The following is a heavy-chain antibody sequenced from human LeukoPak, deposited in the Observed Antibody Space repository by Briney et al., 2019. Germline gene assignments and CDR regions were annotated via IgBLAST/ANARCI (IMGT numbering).Heavy chain of an antibody. CDR1: GFTFSSYW. V-gene: IGHV3-74*01. Sequence: GGSLRLSCAASGFTFSSYWMNWVRQAPGKGLVWVSRIASDGSSTNYADSVKGRFSISRDNAKNTLYLQMNSLRVEDTAVYYCAGGRPHGNDYWGQGTLVTVSS. CDR3: AGGRPHGNDY. D-gene: IGHD4-23*01. CDR2: IASDGSST. J-gene: IGHJ4*02.